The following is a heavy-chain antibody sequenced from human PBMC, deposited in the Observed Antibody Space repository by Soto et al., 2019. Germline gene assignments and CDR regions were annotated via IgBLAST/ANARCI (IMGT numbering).Heavy chain of an antibody. CDR2: IHHSGST. D-gene: IGHD6-13*01. V-gene: IGHV4-4*02. J-gene: IGHJ4*02. CDR3: ARDQGSHPGD. Sequence: QVQLQESGPGLVRPSGTVSLTCAVSGVSISSDNWWSWVRQPPGKALEWIGEIHHSGSTNYNPSLKSRVTMSVVTSKDLFSLTLNSVTAAHTAFYYCARDQGSHPGDWGQGTLVSVSS. CDR1: GVSISSDNW.